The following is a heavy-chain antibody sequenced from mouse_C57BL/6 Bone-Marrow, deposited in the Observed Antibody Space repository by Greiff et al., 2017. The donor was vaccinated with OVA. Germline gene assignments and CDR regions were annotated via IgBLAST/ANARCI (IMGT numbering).Heavy chain of an antibody. V-gene: IGHV1-81*01. CDR3: ERGCCSGYDMGFAF. CDR1: GYTFTSYG. J-gene: IGHJ3*01. CDR2: IYPRSGNT. D-gene: IGHD2-2*01. Sequence: QVHVKQSGAELARPGASVKLSCKASGYTFTSYGISWVKQSTGQGLEWIGEIYPRSGNTYYNEKFKGKATLTADKSSSTANMELRSLTSEDSAVYFCERGCCSGYDMGFAFGGQGTLVTVSA.